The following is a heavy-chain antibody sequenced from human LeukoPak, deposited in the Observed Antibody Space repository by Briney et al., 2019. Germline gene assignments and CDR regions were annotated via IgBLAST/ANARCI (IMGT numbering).Heavy chain of an antibody. D-gene: IGHD2-21*02. J-gene: IGHJ4*02. Sequence: GGSLRLSCAASGFTFRSYSMNWVRQAPGKGLEWVSYISSSSTIYYADSVKGRFTISRDNAKNPLYLQMNSLRAEDTAVYYCARHGGGDPYWGQGTLVTVSS. V-gene: IGHV3-48*01. CDR1: GFTFRSYS. CDR3: ARHGGGDPY. CDR2: ISSSSTI.